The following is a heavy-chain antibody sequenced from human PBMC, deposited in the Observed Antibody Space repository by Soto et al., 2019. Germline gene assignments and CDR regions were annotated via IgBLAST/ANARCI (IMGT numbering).Heavy chain of an antibody. J-gene: IGHJ6*03. CDR1: GFTFSNYW. D-gene: IGHD2-15*01. Sequence: EVQLVESGGGLVQPGGSLRLSCAASGFTFSNYWMYWVRQAPGKGLEWVSRINSDGSVSSYADSVKGRLTISRDNVKNTLYLQMYSLRAEDTAVYYCARGDCVGGTCYSLAGSFYYYMDVLGKGTTVTVCS. CDR3: ARGDCVGGTCYSLAGSFYYYMDV. CDR2: INSDGSVS. V-gene: IGHV3-74*02.